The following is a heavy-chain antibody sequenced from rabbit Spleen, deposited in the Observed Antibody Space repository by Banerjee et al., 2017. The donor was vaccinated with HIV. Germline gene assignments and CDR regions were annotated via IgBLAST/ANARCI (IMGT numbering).Heavy chain of an antibody. V-gene: IGHV1S40*01. D-gene: IGHD6-1*01. CDR2: IDTGNSDFP. Sequence: QSLEESGGDLVKPGASLILTCTASGVSFSSNSYICWVRQAPEKGREWIACIDTGNSDFPYFANWAKGRFTCSKTSSTTVTLQMTSLTAADTATYFCARAVAGYAGYGYATADWLDLWGPGTLVTVS. CDR1: GVSFSSNSY. CDR3: ARAVAGYAGYGYATADWLDL. J-gene: IGHJ5*01.